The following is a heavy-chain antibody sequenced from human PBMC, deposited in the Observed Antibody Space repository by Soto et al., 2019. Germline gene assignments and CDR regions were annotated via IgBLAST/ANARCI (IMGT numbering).Heavy chain of an antibody. CDR2: ISGSGGST. V-gene: IGHV3-23*01. CDR1: GLTFSSYA. CDR3: ATSSPSLGAFDI. Sequence: GGSLRLSCAASGLTFSSYAMSWVRQAPGKGLEWVSAISGSGGSTYYADSVKGRFTIPRDNSKNTLYLQMSSLRAEDTAVYCCATSSPSLGAFDIWGQGTMVTVSS. J-gene: IGHJ3*02.